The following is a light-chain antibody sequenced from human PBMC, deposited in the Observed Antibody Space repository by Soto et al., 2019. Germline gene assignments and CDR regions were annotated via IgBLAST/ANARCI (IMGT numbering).Light chain of an antibody. V-gene: IGLV1-44*01. CDR1: NSNIGSNT. Sequence: VLTQPPSASGTPGQRVTISCSGSNSNIGSNTVNWYQQLPGTAPKLLIYYDNLRPSGVPDRISGSKSGTSASLAISGLQSDDEADYYCAAWDDSLNGRVFGSGTKVTV. J-gene: IGLJ1*01. CDR2: YDN. CDR3: AAWDDSLNGRV.